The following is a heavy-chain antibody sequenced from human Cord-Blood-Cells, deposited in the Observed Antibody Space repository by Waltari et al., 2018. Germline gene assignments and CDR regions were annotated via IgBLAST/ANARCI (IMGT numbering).Heavy chain of an antibody. CDR2: FDPEDGET. Sequence: QVQLVQSGAEVKKPRASVKVSCKVSGYTLTDFSMNWVRPAPGKGLEWMGGFDPEDGETIYAQKFQGRVTMTEDTSTDTAYMELSSLRSEDTAVYYCATAYSGYDEAFDIWGQGTMVTVSS. J-gene: IGHJ3*02. D-gene: IGHD5-12*01. V-gene: IGHV1-24*01. CDR3: ATAYSGYDEAFDI. CDR1: GYTLTDFS.